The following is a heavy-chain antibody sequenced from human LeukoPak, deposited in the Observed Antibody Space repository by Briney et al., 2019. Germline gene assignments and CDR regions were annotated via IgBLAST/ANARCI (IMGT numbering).Heavy chain of an antibody. CDR2: IYYSGSA. Sequence: PSETLSLTCTVSNGSMSSYFWSWIRQPPGKGLEWIGYIYYSGSANFNPSLKSRVTISVDTSKNQFSLKLSSVTAADTAVYYCARHYGPWGQGTLVTVSS. CDR1: NGSMSSYF. CDR3: ARHYGP. J-gene: IGHJ5*02. V-gene: IGHV4-59*01. D-gene: IGHD3-16*01.